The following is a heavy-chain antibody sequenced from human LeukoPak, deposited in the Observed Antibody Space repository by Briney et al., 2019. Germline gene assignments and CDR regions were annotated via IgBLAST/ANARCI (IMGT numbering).Heavy chain of an antibody. Sequence: PSETLSLTCTVSGGSISTYSWSCLRQPPGKGLEWIGYIYYSGNTNYNPSLKSRVTISVDMSKNQFSLKLSSVTAADTAVYYCARVRLVGFDILTGYYSFDYWGQGTLATVSS. J-gene: IGHJ4*02. D-gene: IGHD3-9*01. CDR2: IYYSGNT. CDR3: ARVRLVGFDILTGYYSFDY. V-gene: IGHV4-59*01. CDR1: GGSISTYS.